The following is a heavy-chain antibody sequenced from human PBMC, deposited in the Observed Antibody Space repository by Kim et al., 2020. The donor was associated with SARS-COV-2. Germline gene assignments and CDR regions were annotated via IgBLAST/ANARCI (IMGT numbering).Heavy chain of an antibody. J-gene: IGHJ4*02. CDR2: ISGDNGDT. CDR3: ARGAGGYAGYILDD. D-gene: IGHD3-22*01. Sequence: ASVKVSCKTSGYTFTHYAMHWVRQAPGQRLEWMGYISGDNGDTKYSQKFQGRVTITRDTSATTAYMELSSLTSEDTAVYYCARGAGGYAGYILDDWRQGTLAIVSS. CDR1: GYTFTHYA. V-gene: IGHV1-3*01.